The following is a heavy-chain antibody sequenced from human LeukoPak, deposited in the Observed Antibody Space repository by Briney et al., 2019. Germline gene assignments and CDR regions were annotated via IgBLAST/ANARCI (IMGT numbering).Heavy chain of an antibody. CDR1: GYTLTELS. V-gene: IGHV1-24*01. D-gene: IGHD3-10*01. J-gene: IGHJ3*02. CDR3: ATSGLSPLGFGESYYDAFDI. Sequence: ASVKVSCKVSGYTLTELSMHWVRQAPGKGLEWMGGFDPEDGETIYAQKFQGRVTMTEDTSTDTAYMELSSLRSEDTAVYYCATSGLSPLGFGESYYDAFDIWGQGTMVTVSS. CDR2: FDPEDGET.